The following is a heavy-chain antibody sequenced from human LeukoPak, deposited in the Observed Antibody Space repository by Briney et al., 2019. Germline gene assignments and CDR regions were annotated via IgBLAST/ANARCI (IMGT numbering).Heavy chain of an antibody. D-gene: IGHD6-13*01. CDR2: IKQDGSEK. Sequence: GGSLRLTCAASGFTFSSYWVSWVRQAPGKGLEWVANIKQDGSEKYYVDSVKGRFTISRDNAKNSLYLQMNSLRAEDTAVYYCARGRQPDYWGQGTLVTVSS. CDR1: GFTFSSYW. J-gene: IGHJ4*02. CDR3: ARGRQPDY. V-gene: IGHV3-7*01.